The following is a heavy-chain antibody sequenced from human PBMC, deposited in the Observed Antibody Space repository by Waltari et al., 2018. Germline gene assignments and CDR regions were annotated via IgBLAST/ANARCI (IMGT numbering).Heavy chain of an antibody. D-gene: IGHD3-9*01. V-gene: IGHV4-38-2*02. CDR3: ARVDWLFDY. CDR1: GYYITSGHH. CDR2: IYRSGIT. Sequence: QVQLQESGPGLVKASETLSLTCTVSGYYITSGHHWGWIRQPPGKGLEWIGSIYRSGITYYNPSLKSRVTISVDTSKNQFSLKLSSVTAADTAVYYCARVDWLFDYWGQGILVTVSS. J-gene: IGHJ4*02.